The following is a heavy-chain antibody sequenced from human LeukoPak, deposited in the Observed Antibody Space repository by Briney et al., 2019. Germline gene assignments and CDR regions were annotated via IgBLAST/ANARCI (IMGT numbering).Heavy chain of an antibody. J-gene: IGHJ5*02. Sequence: PSETLSLTCTVSGGSITNSYWSWIRQSPGKGLEWIGYIHYTGSTNYNPSLKSRVTMLIDTSKNQFSLKLSSVTAADTAVYYCARGRYSAGDNWFDPWGQGTLVTVSS. CDR3: ARGRYSAGDNWFDP. CDR2: IHYTGST. D-gene: IGHD3-9*01. V-gene: IGHV4-59*01. CDR1: GGSITNSY.